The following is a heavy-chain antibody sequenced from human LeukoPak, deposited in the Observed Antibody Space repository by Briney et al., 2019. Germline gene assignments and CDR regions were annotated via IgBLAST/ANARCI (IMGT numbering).Heavy chain of an antibody. V-gene: IGHV4-34*01. D-gene: IGHD3-3*01. CDR2: INHSGST. J-gene: IGHJ4*02. CDR3: PRIWKGIFVRLTIRNPYYFDY. Sequence: SETLSLTCAVSGGSFSGYYWSWIRQPPGKGLEWIGDINHSGSTNYNPSLKSRVTISVDTSKNQSYLTRRTATAAETCVYYCPRIWKGIFVRLTIRNPYYFDYSGERTL. CDR1: GGSFSGYY.